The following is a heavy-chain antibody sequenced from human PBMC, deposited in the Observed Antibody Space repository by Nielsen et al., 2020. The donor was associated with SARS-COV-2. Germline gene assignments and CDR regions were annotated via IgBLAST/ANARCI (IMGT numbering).Heavy chain of an antibody. CDR2: MTSRSTYT. CDR1: RFSFTDCN. CDR3: AREAGTVGFDY. V-gene: IGHV3-11*06. Sequence: GESLKISCAASRFSFTDCNMSCFRQAPGKGLEWVSYMTSRSTYTNYAESAEGRFTISRDNAKDSLYLQMSSLRAEDTAVYYCAREAGTVGFDYWGQGTLDTVSS. D-gene: IGHD6-19*01. J-gene: IGHJ4*02.